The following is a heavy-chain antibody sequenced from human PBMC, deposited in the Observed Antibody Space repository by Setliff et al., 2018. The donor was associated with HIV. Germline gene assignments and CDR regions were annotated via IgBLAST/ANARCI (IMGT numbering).Heavy chain of an antibody. CDR3: ARRSGFALDY. V-gene: IGHV4-39*01. CDR1: GGSISTSSYY. Sequence: PSETLSLTCNVSGGSISTSSYYWGWIRQPPGKGLEWIGSFHYSASTSYNPSLRSRVTISVDTSKNQFSLKLSSVTAADTAVYYCARRSGFALDYWGQGTLVTVSS. CDR2: FHYSAST. D-gene: IGHD5-12*01. J-gene: IGHJ4*02.